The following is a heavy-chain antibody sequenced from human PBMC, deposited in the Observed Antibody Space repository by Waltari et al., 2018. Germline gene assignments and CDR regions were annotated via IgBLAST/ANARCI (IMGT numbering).Heavy chain of an antibody. CDR3: ARDRGDYSSGYYYYYMDV. CDR2: IYSGGST. J-gene: IGHJ6*03. CDR1: GFTVSSNY. V-gene: IGHV3-53*04. D-gene: IGHD4-4*01. Sequence: EVQLVESGGGLVQPGGSLRLSCASSGFTVSSNYMRSVRQPPGQGLEWVSVIYSGGSTYYADSVKGRFTISRHNSKNTLYLQMNSLRAEDTAVYYCARDRGDYSSGYYYYYMDVWGKGTTVTISS.